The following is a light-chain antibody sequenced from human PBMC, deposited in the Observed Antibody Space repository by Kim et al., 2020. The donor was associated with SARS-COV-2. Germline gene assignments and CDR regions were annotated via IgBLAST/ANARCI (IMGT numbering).Light chain of an antibody. CDR2: GKN. CDR1: RLISYY. CDR3: NSRDSSGNHWV. J-gene: IGLJ3*02. Sequence: ALGQTVRITCQGDRLISYYASCYQQKPGQAPVLVIYGKNNRPSGIPDRFSGSSSGNTTSLTITGAQAEDEADYYCNSRDSSGNHWVFGGGTKLTVL. V-gene: IGLV3-19*01.